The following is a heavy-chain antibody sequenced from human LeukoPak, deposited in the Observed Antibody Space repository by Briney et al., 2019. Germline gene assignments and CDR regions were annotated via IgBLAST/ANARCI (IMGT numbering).Heavy chain of an antibody. CDR1: GGSISSSSYY. CDR2: FYYSGST. J-gene: IGHJ4*02. V-gene: IGHV4-39*01. CDR3: ARHCGHCSSYYFDY. D-gene: IGHD2-2*03. Sequence: PSETLSLTCTVSGGSISSSSYYWGWIRQPPGKGLEWIGSFYYSGSTYYNPSLKSRVIISVDTSKNQFSLKLSSVTAADTGVYYCARHCGHCSSYYFDYWGQGTLVTVSS.